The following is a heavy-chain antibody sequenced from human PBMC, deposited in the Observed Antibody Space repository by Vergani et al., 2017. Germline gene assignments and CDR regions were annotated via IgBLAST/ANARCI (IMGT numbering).Heavy chain of an antibody. V-gene: IGHV3-33*06. CDR3: VKEKIDLGSYFFDS. CDR2: IWFDGSNK. Sequence: QLVESGGGVVQPGRSLRLSCAVSGFIFRRSSIHWVRQAPGKGLEWVAFIWFDGSNKYYGDSVKGRFTISRDNSKNTVFLQMHSLRAEDTAIYYCVKEKIDLGSYFFDSWGHGILVTVSS. D-gene: IGHD2/OR15-2a*01. CDR1: GFIFRRSS. J-gene: IGHJ4*01.